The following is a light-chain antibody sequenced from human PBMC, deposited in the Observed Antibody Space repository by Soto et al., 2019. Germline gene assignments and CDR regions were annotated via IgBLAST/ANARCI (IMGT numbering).Light chain of an antibody. Sequence: DIQMTQSPSSLSASVGDSVTMTCQASQDIKNFLNWYQQKPGKALKLLIYDAFKLDTGVPSRFSGSGSGTDFTFTISSLQPEDIATYFCQQYDSLPPTFGGGTKVEI. J-gene: IGKJ4*01. CDR2: DAF. CDR3: QQYDSLPPT. V-gene: IGKV1-33*01. CDR1: QDIKNF.